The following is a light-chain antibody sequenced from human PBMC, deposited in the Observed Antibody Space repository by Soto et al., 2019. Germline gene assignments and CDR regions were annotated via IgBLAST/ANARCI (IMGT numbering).Light chain of an antibody. CDR2: GAS. CDR1: QSISSN. Sequence: EIVMTQSPATLSVSPGERATLSCRASQSISSNLAWYQQKPGQAPRLLIYGASTRATGIPATFSGSGSGTEFTLTISSLQSEYFAVYYCQQYKNWPFTFGPRTKVDIK. CDR3: QQYKNWPFT. J-gene: IGKJ3*01. V-gene: IGKV3-15*01.